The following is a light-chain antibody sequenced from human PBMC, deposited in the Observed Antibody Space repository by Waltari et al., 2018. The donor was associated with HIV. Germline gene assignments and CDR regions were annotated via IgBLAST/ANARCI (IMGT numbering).Light chain of an antibody. CDR3: SAWDVSLGAGV. J-gene: IGLJ2*01. CDR2: ENN. Sequence: QSVLTQPPQVSAAPGPEVSIPCSGSSSHLGNRFVSWYQHVPGAAPKLLIYENNQRPSGIPDRFSGSKSGTSANLGITGLQTGDEADYFCSAWDVSLGAGVFGGGTKLTVL. V-gene: IGLV1-51*01. CDR1: SSHLGNRF.